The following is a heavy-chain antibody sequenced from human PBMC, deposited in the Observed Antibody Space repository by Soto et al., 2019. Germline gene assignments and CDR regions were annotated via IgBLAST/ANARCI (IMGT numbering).Heavy chain of an antibody. CDR1: GYTFTSYG. CDR3: ARDMGYYGSGSRIRPYYYYGMDV. J-gene: IGHJ6*02. Sequence: QVQLVQSGAEVKKPGASVKVSCKASGYTFTSYGISWVRQAPGQGREWMGWISAYNGNTNYAQKLQGRVTMTTDTSTITAYMELRSLRSDDTAVYYCARDMGYYGSGSRIRPYYYYGMDVWGQGTTVTVSS. V-gene: IGHV1-18*01. CDR2: ISAYNGNT. D-gene: IGHD3-10*01.